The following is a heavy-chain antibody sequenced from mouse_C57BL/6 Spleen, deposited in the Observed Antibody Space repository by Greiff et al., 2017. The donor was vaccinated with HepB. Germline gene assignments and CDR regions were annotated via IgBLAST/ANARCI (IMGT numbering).Heavy chain of an antibody. Sequence: EVKLMESGGGLVKPGGSLKLSCAASGFTFSDYGMHWVRQAPEKGLEWVAYISSGSSTIYYADTVKGRFTLSRDNAKNTLFLQMTSLMSEDTAMYYCARGGYSAWFAYWGQGTLVTVSA. V-gene: IGHV5-17*01. CDR3: ARGGYSAWFAY. D-gene: IGHD2-3*01. J-gene: IGHJ3*01. CDR2: ISSGSSTI. CDR1: GFTFSDYG.